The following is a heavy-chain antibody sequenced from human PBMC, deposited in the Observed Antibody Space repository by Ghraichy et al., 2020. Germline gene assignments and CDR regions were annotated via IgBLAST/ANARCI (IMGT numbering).Heavy chain of an antibody. V-gene: IGHV1-2*04. J-gene: IGHJ3*01. CDR1: GYTFTDYY. CDR3: AKQWPIAVAHDAFDV. Sequence: ASVKVSCRASGYTFTDYYLHWVRQAPGQGLEWVGWINPNTGGTYYAQSFQGWVTMTRDTSISTAYMELSSLTSDDTAVYYCAKQWPIAVAHDAFDVWGRGTMVTVSS. CDR2: INPNTGGT. D-gene: IGHD6-19*01.